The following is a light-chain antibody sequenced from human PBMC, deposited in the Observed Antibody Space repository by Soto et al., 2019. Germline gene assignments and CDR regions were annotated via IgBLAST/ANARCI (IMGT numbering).Light chain of an antibody. CDR2: GAS. CDR3: QQRSNWPPA. CDR1: QNIHTN. V-gene: IGKV3-11*01. Sequence: EIVTTQSPAALSVSPGERATLSCRAGQNIHTNLAWYQQKPGQAPRLLIYGASNRATGIPARFSGSGSGTDFTLTISSLEPEDFAVYYCQQRSNWPPAFGQGTRLEI. J-gene: IGKJ5*01.